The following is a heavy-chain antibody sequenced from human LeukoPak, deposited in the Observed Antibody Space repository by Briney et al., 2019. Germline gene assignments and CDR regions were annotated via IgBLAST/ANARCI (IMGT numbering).Heavy chain of an antibody. CDR3: ARARDHDY. J-gene: IGHJ4*02. V-gene: IGHV3-48*02. Sequence: GGSLRLSCAASGFTFNSYTMNWVRQAPGKGLECISYISSTSSTIYYADSVKGRFTISRDNAKNSLHLQMNSLRDEDTAVYYWARARDHDYWGQGTLVTVSS. CDR1: GFTFNSYT. CDR2: ISSTSSTI.